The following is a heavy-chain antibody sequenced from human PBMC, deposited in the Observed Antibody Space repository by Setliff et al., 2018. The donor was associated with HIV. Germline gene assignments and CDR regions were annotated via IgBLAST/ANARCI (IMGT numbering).Heavy chain of an antibody. CDR1: GFTFDDHA. CDR2: IKWDGSYT. D-gene: IGHD1-26*01. CDR3: AREWVGAHHTDL. J-gene: IGHJ5*02. V-gene: IGHV3-20*04. Sequence: GGSLRLSCAASGFTFDDHAMAWVRQAPGKGLEWISPIKWDGSYTYYADSVLGRFTISRDNDKNSLYLQMNSLKAEDTAFYYCAREWVGAHHTDLWGQGTLVTVSS.